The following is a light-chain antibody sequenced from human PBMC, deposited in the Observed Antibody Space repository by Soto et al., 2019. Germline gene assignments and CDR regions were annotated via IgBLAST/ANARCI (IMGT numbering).Light chain of an antibody. CDR3: SSYRSSTLCV. Sequence: QSVLTQPASVSGSPGQSITISCTETSSDVGGSTYVSWYQQHPGTAPKLMIYDVSNRPSGVSNRFSGSKSGNTASLTISGLQAEAEAEYYCSSYRSSTLCVFGTGTKLTGL. V-gene: IGLV2-14*03. CDR1: SSDVGGSTY. CDR2: DVS. J-gene: IGLJ1*01.